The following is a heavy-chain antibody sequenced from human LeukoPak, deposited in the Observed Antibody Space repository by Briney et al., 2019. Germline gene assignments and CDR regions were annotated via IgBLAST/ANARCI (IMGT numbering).Heavy chain of an antibody. V-gene: IGHV6-1*01. CDR1: GDSVSSNSAS. D-gene: IGHD7-27*01. Sequence: SKTLSLTCAISGDSVSSNSASSNWIRQSPSRGLEWLGRTYYRSKWYNDYAVSVKSRITINPDTSKNQFSLQLNSVTPEDTAVYYCARDGDFKAAFDIWGQGTMVTVSS. CDR2: TYYRSKWYN. CDR3: ARDGDFKAAFDI. J-gene: IGHJ3*02.